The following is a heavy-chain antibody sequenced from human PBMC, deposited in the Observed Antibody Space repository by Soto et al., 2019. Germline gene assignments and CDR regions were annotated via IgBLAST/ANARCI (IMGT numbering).Heavy chain of an antibody. CDR2: ITWNSGHI. J-gene: IGHJ4*02. Sequence: EVQLVESGGALVQHGRSLRLSCVASGFNFDDSAMNWVRQVPGKGLEWVSGITWNSGHILYADSVKGRFTISRDNAKKSLYLELNSLRPEDTALYYCAKGRSSMIVVVMDYWGQGTPATVSS. V-gene: IGHV3-9*01. CDR3: AKGRSSMIVVVMDY. D-gene: IGHD3-22*01. CDR1: GFNFDDSA.